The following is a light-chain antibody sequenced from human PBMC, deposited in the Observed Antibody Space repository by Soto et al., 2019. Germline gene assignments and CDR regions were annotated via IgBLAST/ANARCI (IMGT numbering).Light chain of an antibody. CDR2: AAS. CDR3: QQYGSSPRT. V-gene: IGKV1-9*01. CDR1: QGISSY. Sequence: IQLTQSPSSLSSSLGDRVTLTCQASQGISSYLAWYKQKPGKAPKLLIYAASTLQSGVPSRFRGSGSGTDFTLTISSLQPEDFEVYYCQQYGSSPRTFGQGTKVDIK. J-gene: IGKJ1*01.